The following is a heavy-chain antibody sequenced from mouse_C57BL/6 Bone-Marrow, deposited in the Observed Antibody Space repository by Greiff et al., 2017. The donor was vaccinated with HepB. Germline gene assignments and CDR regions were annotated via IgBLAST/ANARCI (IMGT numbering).Heavy chain of an antibody. J-gene: IGHJ4*01. CDR2: IDPSDSET. D-gene: IGHD1-1*01. CDR3: ARPYGSSPYYYAMDY. V-gene: IGHV1-52*01. Sequence: QVQLQQPGAELVRPGSSVKLSCKASGYTFTSYWMHWVKQRPIQGLEWIGNIDPSDSETHYNQKFKDKATLTVDKSSSTAYMQLSILTSEDSAVYYCARPYGSSPYYYAMDYWGQGTSVTVSS. CDR1: GYTFTSYW.